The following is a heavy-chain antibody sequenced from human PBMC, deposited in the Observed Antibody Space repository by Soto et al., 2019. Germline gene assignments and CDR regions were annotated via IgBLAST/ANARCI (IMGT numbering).Heavy chain of an antibody. CDR3: ARESEDLTSNFDY. CDR1: GFTFSRYS. Sequence: GGSLRLSCAASGFTFSRYSMNWVRQTPGKGLEWVSSISSTTNYIYYADSMKGRFTVSRDNAKNSVYLDMNSLSAEDTAVYYCARESEDLTSNFDYWGQGTLVTVSS. V-gene: IGHV3-21*01. CDR2: ISSTTNYI. J-gene: IGHJ4*02.